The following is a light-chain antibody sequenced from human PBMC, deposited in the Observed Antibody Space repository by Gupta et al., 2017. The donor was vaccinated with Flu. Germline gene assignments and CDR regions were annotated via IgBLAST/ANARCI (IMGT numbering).Light chain of an antibody. V-gene: IGKV1-39*01. J-gene: IGKJ1*01. CDR3: QQSDLAPRT. Sequence: DIQMTQSPSSLSASVEDRVIITCRARQTINSHLNWYQQRPGRAPKLLIYDASTLETGVPSRFSGSGYGTDFTLVISTLQPEDSAIYYCQQSDLAPRTFGQGTRV. CDR1: QTINSH. CDR2: DAS.